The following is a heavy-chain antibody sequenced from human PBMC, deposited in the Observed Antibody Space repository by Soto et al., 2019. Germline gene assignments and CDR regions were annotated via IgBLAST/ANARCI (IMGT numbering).Heavy chain of an antibody. CDR1: GFTFSDYY. CDR2: INTLSSAI. Sequence: GRALRLSCAGSGFTFSDYYITWIGRAPGKGLEWVSYINTLSSAIYYADSVKGRFTISRDNAKNSVYLQMNSLRAEDTAVYYCARRLQWQLRPLDSWGRGTLVTVSS. CDR3: ARRLQWQLRPLDS. V-gene: IGHV3-11*01. J-gene: IGHJ4*02. D-gene: IGHD6-19*01.